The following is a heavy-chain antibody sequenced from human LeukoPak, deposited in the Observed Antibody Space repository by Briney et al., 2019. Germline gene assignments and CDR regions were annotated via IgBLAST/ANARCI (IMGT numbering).Heavy chain of an antibody. Sequence: GGSLSLSCAASGFTFSSDWMNWVRQAPGKGLEWVGNIKQDGSDKYYVDSVRGRFTISRDDAKNSVFLQMNSMRAEDTAVYYCARNRGDIWGQGTMVIVSS. CDR1: GFTFSSDW. CDR2: IKQDGSDK. J-gene: IGHJ3*02. D-gene: IGHD3-16*01. CDR3: ARNRGDI. V-gene: IGHV3-7*01.